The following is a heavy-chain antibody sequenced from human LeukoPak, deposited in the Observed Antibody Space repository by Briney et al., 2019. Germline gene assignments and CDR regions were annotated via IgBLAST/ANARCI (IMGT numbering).Heavy chain of an antibody. V-gene: IGHV1-69*13. CDR3: ARVCIAGDCYPETDY. J-gene: IGHJ4*02. CDR1: GGTFSSYA. CDR2: IIPIFGTA. D-gene: IGHD2-21*02. Sequence: GASVKVSCKASGGTFSSYAISSVRQAPGQGREWMGGIIPIFGTANYAQKFQGRVTITADESTSTAYMELSSLRSEDTAVYYCARVCIAGDCYPETDYWGQGTLVTVSS.